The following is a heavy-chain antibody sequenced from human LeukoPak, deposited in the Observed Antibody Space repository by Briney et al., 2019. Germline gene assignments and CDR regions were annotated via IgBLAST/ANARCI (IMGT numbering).Heavy chain of an antibody. D-gene: IGHD2-15*01. CDR1: GDSVSSNSAA. Sequence: PSQTLSLTCAISGDSVSSNSAAWNWIRQSPSRGLEWLGRTYYRSKWYNDYAVSVKSRITINPDTSKNQFSLQLNSVTPEDTAVYYCAREGGGSCCSCAYYYGMDVWGQGTTVTVSS. J-gene: IGHJ6*02. CDR3: AREGGGSCCSCAYYYGMDV. CDR2: TYYRSKWYN. V-gene: IGHV6-1*01.